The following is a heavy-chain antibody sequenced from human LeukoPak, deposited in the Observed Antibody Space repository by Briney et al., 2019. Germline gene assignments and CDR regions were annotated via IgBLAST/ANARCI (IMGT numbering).Heavy chain of an antibody. Sequence: ASVKVSCNASGYTFTDYYMHWVRQAPGQGLEWMGWSNPNSGDTNYAQKFQGRVTMTTDTSMTTAYMELRRLRSDDTAVYYCARRHFGSGTYVDYWGQGTLVTVSS. CDR2: SNPNSGDT. V-gene: IGHV1-2*02. CDR3: ARRHFGSGTYVDY. D-gene: IGHD3-10*01. J-gene: IGHJ4*02. CDR1: GYTFTDYY.